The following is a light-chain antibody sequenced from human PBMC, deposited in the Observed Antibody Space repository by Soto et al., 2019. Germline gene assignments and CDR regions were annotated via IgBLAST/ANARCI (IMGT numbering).Light chain of an antibody. CDR2: EGT. Sequence: QSALTQPASVSGSPGQSITISCTGTSSDAGSYNLVSWYQQHPGKAPKVMIYEGTKRPSGVSNRFSGSKSGNTASLTISGLQAEDEADYYCCAYAGNNAVVFGGGTKLTVL. V-gene: IGLV2-23*01. J-gene: IGLJ2*01. CDR3: CAYAGNNAVV. CDR1: SSDAGSYNL.